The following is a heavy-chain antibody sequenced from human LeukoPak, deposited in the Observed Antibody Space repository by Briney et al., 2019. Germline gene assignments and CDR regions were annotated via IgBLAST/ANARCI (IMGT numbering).Heavy chain of an antibody. Sequence: SQTLSLTCTVSGGSISSGDYYWSWIRQPPGKGLEWIGYIYYSGSTYYNPSLKSRVTISVGTSKNQFSLKLSSVTAADTAVYYCARDLLNEGNHLDYWGQGTLVTVSS. CDR3: ARDLLNEGNHLDY. V-gene: IGHV4-30-4*01. CDR2: IYYSGST. CDR1: GGSISSGDYY. J-gene: IGHJ4*02. D-gene: IGHD4-23*01.